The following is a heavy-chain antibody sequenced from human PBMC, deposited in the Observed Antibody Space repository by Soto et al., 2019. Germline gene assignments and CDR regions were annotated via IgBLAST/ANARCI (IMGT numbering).Heavy chain of an antibody. CDR3: ARGPSGDKVHY. CDR2: IYYAGTT. CDR1: GGSMISYY. Sequence: PSETLSLTCTVSGGSMISYYWSWIRQPPGRGLEWIGFIYYAGTTKTNPSLSSRVAISVDTSKNQFSLTLTSVTAADTAVYYCARGPSGDKVHYWGQGALVTVSS. J-gene: IGHJ4*02. D-gene: IGHD7-27*01. V-gene: IGHV4-59*08.